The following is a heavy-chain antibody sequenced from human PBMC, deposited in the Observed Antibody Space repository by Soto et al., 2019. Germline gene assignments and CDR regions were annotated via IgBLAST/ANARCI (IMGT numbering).Heavy chain of an antibody. J-gene: IGHJ1*01. Sequence: GGSLRLSCAASGFTFSSYPMHWVRQAPGKGLEWVANIKQDGSEKYYVDSVKGRFTISRDNTKNSLYLQMDSLGAEDTAVYFCASGLWTFQHWGQGTLVTVSS. D-gene: IGHD3-10*01. CDR2: IKQDGSEK. V-gene: IGHV3-7*01. CDR3: ASGLWTFQH. CDR1: GFTFSSYP.